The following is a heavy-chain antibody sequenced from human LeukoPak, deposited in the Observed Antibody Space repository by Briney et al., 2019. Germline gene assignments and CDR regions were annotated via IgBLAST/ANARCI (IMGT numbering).Heavy chain of an antibody. V-gene: IGHV3-21*01. CDR3: ASGVNYFDY. D-gene: IGHD3-3*01. CDR2: ISSRSSYI. CDR1: GFTSSSYN. Sequence: PGGSLRLSCAASGFTSSSYNMKWVRQAPGKGLEWVSSISSRSSYIFYADSVKGRFTISRDNAKKSLYLQMNSLRAEDTAVYYCASGVNYFDYWGQGTLVTVSS. J-gene: IGHJ4*02.